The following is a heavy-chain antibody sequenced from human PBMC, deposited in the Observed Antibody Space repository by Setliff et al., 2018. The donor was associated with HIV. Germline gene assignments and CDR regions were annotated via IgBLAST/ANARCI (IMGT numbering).Heavy chain of an antibody. J-gene: IGHJ6*03. CDR3: ARDGTRQMWGSDYFHYYYIDV. Sequence: PSETLSLTCTVSGGSVTSYYWSWIRQPAGKRLEWIGRISISGDTNYNPSLKSRATMSLDTSKNQFSLRLSSVTAADTAVYYCARDGTRQMWGSDYFHYYYIDVWDKGTTVTVSS. V-gene: IGHV4-4*07. D-gene: IGHD1-7*01. CDR2: ISISGDT. CDR1: GGSVTSYY.